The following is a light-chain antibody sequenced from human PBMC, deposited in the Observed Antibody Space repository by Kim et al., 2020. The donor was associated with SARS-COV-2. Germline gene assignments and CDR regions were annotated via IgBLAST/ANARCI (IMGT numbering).Light chain of an antibody. CDR3: ASWDDSLNGLL. CDR2: SNN. J-gene: IGLJ2*01. Sequence: QSVLTQPPSASGTPGQRVTISCSGSSSNIGGNTVNWYQQLPGTAPKLLIYSNNQRPSGVPDRFSSSRSGTSASLAISGLQSEDEADYYCASWDDSLNGLLFGGGTQLTGL. V-gene: IGLV1-44*01. CDR1: SSNIGGNT.